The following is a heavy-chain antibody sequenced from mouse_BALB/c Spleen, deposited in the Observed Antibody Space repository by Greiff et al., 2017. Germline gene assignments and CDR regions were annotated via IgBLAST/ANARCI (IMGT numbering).Heavy chain of an antibody. D-gene: IGHD1-1*01. Sequence: DVKLVESGPSLVKPSQTLSLTCSVTGDSITSGYWNWIRKFPGNKLEYMGYISYSGSTYYNPSLKSRISITRDTSKNQYYLQLNSVTTEDTATYYCARSPHYYGSSYAMDYWGQGTSVTVSS. CDR2: ISYSGST. CDR1: GDSITSGY. V-gene: IGHV3-8*02. CDR3: ARSPHYYGSSYAMDY. J-gene: IGHJ4*01.